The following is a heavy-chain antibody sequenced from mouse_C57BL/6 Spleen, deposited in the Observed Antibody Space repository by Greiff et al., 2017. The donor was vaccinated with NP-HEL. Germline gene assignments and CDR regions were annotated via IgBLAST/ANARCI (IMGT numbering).Heavy chain of an antibody. CDR1: GYTFTSYW. CDR2: IDPSDSET. V-gene: IGHV1-52*01. CDR3: ARGKFITTVVATEYYYAMDY. J-gene: IGHJ4*01. D-gene: IGHD1-1*01. Sequence: QVQLQQPGAELVRPGSSVKLSCKASGYTFTSYWMHWVKQRPIQGLEWIGNIDPSDSETHYNQKFKDKATLTVDKSSSTAYMQLSSLTSEDSAVYYCARGKFITTVVATEYYYAMDYWGQGTSVTVSS.